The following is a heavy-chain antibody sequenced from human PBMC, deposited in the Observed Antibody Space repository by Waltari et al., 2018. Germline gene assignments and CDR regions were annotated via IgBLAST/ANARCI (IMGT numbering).Heavy chain of an antibody. Sequence: QVQLQESGPGLVKPSETLSLTCTVSGGSISSHYWSWIRPPPGKGLEWIGYIYYSGSTNYNPSLKSRVTISVDTSKNQFSLKLSSVTAADTAVYYCARSVVPASYYYYGMDVWGQGTTVTVSS. CDR2: IYYSGST. J-gene: IGHJ6*02. V-gene: IGHV4-59*11. CDR1: GGSISSHY. D-gene: IGHD2-2*01. CDR3: ARSVVPASYYYYGMDV.